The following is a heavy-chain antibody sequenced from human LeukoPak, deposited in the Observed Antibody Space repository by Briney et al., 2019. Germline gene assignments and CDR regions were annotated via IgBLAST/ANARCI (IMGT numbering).Heavy chain of an antibody. D-gene: IGHD4-17*01. V-gene: IGHV1-2*02. CDR2: INPNSGGT. Sequence: ASVKVSCKASGYTFTGYYMRWVRQAPGQGLEWMGWINPNSGGTNYAQKFQGRVTMTRDTSISTAYMALSRLRSADTAVYYCATFMTTVTTGLGYWGQGTLVTVSS. CDR1: GYTFTGYY. CDR3: ATFMTTVTTGLGY. J-gene: IGHJ4*02.